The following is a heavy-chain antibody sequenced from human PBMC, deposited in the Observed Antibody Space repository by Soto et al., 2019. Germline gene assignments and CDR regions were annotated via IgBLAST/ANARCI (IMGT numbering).Heavy chain of an antibody. CDR3: ASGGDYYSRGYLQRWDGIDG. J-gene: IGHJ6*02. CDR1: GFSFTRSA. CDR2: IVVGSGNR. Sequence: SVKVSCKASGFSFTRSAVQWVRQARGQRLEWIGWIVVGSGNRKYAQKLQERVTITRDMSTSTAYMELSSLRSEDTAVYYCASGGDYYSRGYLQRWDGIDGWAQGTTVTVSS. D-gene: IGHD3-22*01. V-gene: IGHV1-58*01.